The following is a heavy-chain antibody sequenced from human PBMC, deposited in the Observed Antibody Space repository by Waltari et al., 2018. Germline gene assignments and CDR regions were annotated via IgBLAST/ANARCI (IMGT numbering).Heavy chain of an antibody. CDR1: GFSLTTGGVG. CDR3: VTDDVSGFVWGFDY. V-gene: IGHV2-5*01. D-gene: IGHD3-22*01. CDR2: IYWNGDE. J-gene: IGHJ4*02. Sequence: QITLRESGPTLVKPTQTLTLTCTFSGFSLTTGGVGVGWIRQPPGKALEWLALIYWNGDERYSPSLKNRLTITKDTSRNQVVLTLANVDPADTATYYCVTDDVSGFVWGFDYWGQGTLVTVSS.